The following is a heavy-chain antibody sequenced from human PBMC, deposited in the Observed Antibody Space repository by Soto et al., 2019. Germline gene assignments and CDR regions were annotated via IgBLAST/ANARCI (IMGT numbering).Heavy chain of an antibody. CDR1: GGSISSDGHY. V-gene: IGHV4-31*03. J-gene: IGHJ6*02. CDR2: IYYSGST. D-gene: IGHD5-12*01. Sequence: QVQLQESGPRLVKPSQTLSLTCTVSGGSISSDGHYWSWVRQHPGKGLEWIGYIYYSGSTKYNPSLKSRVTISVDTSKNQFSLKLSSVTAADTAVYSCARNIVVTGRTYLYYGMDVWGRGTTVTVSS. CDR3: ARNIVVTGRTYLYYGMDV.